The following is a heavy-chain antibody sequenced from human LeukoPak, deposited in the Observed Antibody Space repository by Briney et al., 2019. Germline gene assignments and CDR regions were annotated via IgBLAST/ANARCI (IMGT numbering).Heavy chain of an antibody. V-gene: IGHV1-18*01. Sequence: ASVKVSCKTSGYTFVNYGINWVRQAPGQRLEWMGWISLKSGSAGYAQRVQGRVTLTTDTSTTTAYMELRSLRSGDTAVYYCARVSYLRPYQLDSWGQGTLVSISS. CDR1: GYTFVNYG. CDR3: ARVSYLRPYQLDS. CDR2: ISLKSGSA. D-gene: IGHD2-2*01. J-gene: IGHJ4*02.